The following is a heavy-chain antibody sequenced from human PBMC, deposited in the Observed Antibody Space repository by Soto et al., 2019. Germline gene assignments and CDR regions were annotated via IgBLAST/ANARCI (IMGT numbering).Heavy chain of an antibody. CDR2: ISGSGGST. J-gene: IGHJ6*02. V-gene: IGHV3-23*01. CDR1: GVTFSSYA. Sequence: GGFMRHPCAAAGVTFSSYAMSWVRKTPGKGLEWVSAISGSGGSTYYADSVKGRFTISRDNSKNTLYLQMNSLRAEDTAVYYCAKGLAAAARPPLHTAYYYYGMDVWGQGTTVTVSS. CDR3: AKGLAAAARPPLHTAYYYYGMDV. D-gene: IGHD6-6*01.